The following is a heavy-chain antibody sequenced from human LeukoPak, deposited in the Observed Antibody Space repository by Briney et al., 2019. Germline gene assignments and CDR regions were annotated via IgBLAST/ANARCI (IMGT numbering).Heavy chain of an antibody. Sequence: SETLSLTCTVSGHSISSGYYWGWIRQPPGKGLEWIGSIYHSGSTYYNPSLKSRVTISVDTSKNQFSLKLSFVTAADTAVYYCARDLSFRLRNYFDYWGQGTLVTVSS. CDR1: GHSISSGYY. CDR3: ARDLSFRLRNYFDY. CDR2: IYHSGST. D-gene: IGHD4-17*01. J-gene: IGHJ4*02. V-gene: IGHV4-38-2*02.